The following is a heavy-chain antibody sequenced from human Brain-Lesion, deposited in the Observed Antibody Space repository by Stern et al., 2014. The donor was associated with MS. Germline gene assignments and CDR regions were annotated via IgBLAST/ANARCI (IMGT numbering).Heavy chain of an antibody. D-gene: IGHD2-2*01. CDR3: ARVDCSGTNCFYYYYGMDV. J-gene: IGHJ6*02. Sequence: VQLVESGGGLVKPGGSLRLSCEASGFTFNSYSMNWVRQAPGKGLAWVSSISVGTDYIYYADSVKGRFPISRDNAKNSLFLQMNTLRAEDTGVYYCARVDCSGTNCFYYYYGMDVWGQGTTVTVSS. CDR2: ISVGTDYI. CDR1: GFTFNSYS. V-gene: IGHV3-21*02.